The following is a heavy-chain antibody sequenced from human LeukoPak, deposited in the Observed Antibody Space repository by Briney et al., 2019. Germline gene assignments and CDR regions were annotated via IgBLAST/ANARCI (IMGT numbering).Heavy chain of an antibody. J-gene: IGHJ5*02. V-gene: IGHV4-34*01. CDR2: INHSGST. CDR1: GGSFSGYY. D-gene: IGHD3-9*01. Sequence: PSETLSLTCAVYGGSFSGYYWSWIRQPPGKGLEWIGEINHSGSTNYNPSLKSRVTISVDTSKNQFSLKLSSVTAADTAVYYCARAFRGITINRLRDWFDPWGQGTLVSVSS. CDR3: ARAFRGITINRLRDWFDP.